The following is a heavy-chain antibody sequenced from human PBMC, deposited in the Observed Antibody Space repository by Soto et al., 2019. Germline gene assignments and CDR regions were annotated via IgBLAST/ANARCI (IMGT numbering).Heavy chain of an antibody. CDR1: GFTFTRYS. J-gene: IGHJ4*02. CDR3: ARESEYLTSNFDY. CDR2: ISSTTNYI. Sequence: EVQLVESGGGLVKPGGSLRLSCAASGFTFTRYSMNWVRQAPGKGLEWVSYISSTTNYIYYGDSMKGRFTISRDNAKNSLYLEMNSLRAEDTAVYYCARESEYLTSNFDYWGQGTLVTVSS. V-gene: IGHV3-21*06. D-gene: IGHD2-2*01.